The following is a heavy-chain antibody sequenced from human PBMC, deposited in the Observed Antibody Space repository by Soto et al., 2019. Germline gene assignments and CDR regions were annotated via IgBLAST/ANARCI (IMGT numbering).Heavy chain of an antibody. V-gene: IGHV3-33*01. J-gene: IGHJ4*02. CDR2: IWYDGSNK. CDR1: GFTFSSYG. D-gene: IGHD2-15*01. CDR3: ARGGCSGGSCYSPAYFDY. Sequence: GGSLRLSCAASGFTFSSYGMHWVRQAPGKGLEWVAVIWYDGSNKYYADSVKGRFTISRDNSKNTLYLQMNSLRAEDTAVYYCARGGCSGGSCYSPAYFDYWGQGTLVTVSS.